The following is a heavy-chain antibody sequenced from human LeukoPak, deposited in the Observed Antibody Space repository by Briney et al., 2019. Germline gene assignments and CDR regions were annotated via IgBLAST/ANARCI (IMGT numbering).Heavy chain of an antibody. V-gene: IGHV4-59*01. Sequence: SETLSLTCTVSGGSISNYYWSWIRQPPGKRLEWIGNIYDSGSTKYHPSLKSRVAISVDTSKDQFSLKLSSVAAADTAVYYCARDHRGYCSGGTCDWYFDYWGQGTLVTVSS. CDR3: ARDHRGYCSGGTCDWYFDY. J-gene: IGHJ4*02. D-gene: IGHD2-15*01. CDR1: GGSISNYY. CDR2: IYDSGST.